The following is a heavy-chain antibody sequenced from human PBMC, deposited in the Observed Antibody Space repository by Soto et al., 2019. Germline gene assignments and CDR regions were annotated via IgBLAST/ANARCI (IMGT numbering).Heavy chain of an antibody. Sequence: SETLSLTCAVYGGSFSGYYWSWIRQPPGKGLEWIGEIHHSGSTNYHPSLKSRATVSVDTSKNQFSLRLSSVTAADTAVYYCARGGYWTFDYWGQGPLVTVSS. CDR2: IHHSGST. CDR3: ARGGYWTFDY. D-gene: IGHD2-15*01. V-gene: IGHV4-34*01. J-gene: IGHJ4*02. CDR1: GGSFSGYY.